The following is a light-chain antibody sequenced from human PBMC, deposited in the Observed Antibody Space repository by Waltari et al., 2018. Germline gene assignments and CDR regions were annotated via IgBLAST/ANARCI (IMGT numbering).Light chain of an antibody. CDR3: NQYNNWPRT. Sequence: EIVMTQSPATLSVSPGERATLSCRASQSVSSKLAWYQQKPGQAPRLLIYGASTRATGIPARFSGSGSGTEFTLTISSLQSEDFAVYYCNQYNNWPRTFGQGTKVEIK. CDR1: QSVSSK. V-gene: IGKV3-15*01. J-gene: IGKJ1*01. CDR2: GAS.